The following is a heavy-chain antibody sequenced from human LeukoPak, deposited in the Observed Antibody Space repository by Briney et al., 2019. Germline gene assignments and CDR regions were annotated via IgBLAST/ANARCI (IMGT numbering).Heavy chain of an antibody. CDR2: IYHSGSS. Sequence: PSETLSLTCAVSGGSICSDNWWRGVRQPPGKGLEWIGEIYHSGSSNYNPSLKSRVTISVDKSKNQLSVNLTSVTAADTAVYYCASNSLIIGGWFSGVCGPGTLVTVSS. J-gene: IGHJ4*02. D-gene: IGHD6-19*01. CDR1: GGSICSDNW. V-gene: IGHV4-4*02. CDR3: ASNSLIIGGWFSGV.